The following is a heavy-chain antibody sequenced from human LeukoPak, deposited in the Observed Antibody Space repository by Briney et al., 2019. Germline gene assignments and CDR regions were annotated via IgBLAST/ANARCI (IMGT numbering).Heavy chain of an antibody. CDR2: ISGSGYST. CDR1: GFTFSSYA. D-gene: IGHD3-22*01. CDR3: AKPPYGNSDYYPFDS. V-gene: IGHV3-23*01. Sequence: GGSLRLSCAASGFTFSSYALSWVRQAPGKGLEWVSAISGSGYSTYYADSVKGRFTISRDDSKNTLYLQVNSLRAEDTAVYYCAKPPYGNSDYYPFDSWGQGTLVSVSS. J-gene: IGHJ4*02.